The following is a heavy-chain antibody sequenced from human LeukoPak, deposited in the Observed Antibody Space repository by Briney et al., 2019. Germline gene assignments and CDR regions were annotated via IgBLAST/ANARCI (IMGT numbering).Heavy chain of an antibody. CDR2: ISGSGGST. D-gene: IGHD3-22*01. J-gene: IGHJ4*02. CDR1: GFTFSSYA. V-gene: IGHV3-23*01. Sequence: RGSLRLSCAASGFTFSSYAMSWVRQAPGKGLEWVSAISGSGGSTYYADSVKGRFTISRDNSKNTLYLQMNSLRAEDTAVYYCAKGGYYPTYFDYWGQGTLVTVSS. CDR3: AKGGYYPTYFDY.